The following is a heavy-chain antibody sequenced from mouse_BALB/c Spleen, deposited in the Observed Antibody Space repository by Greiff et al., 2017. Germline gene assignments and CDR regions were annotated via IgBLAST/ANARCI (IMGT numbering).Heavy chain of an antibody. J-gene: IGHJ1*01. CDR1: GYTFTSYW. D-gene: IGHD2-1*01. V-gene: IGHV1-69*02. CDR3: TREDGNYSYWYFDV. Sequence: VQLQQPGAELVRPGASVKLSCKASGYTFTSYWINWVKQRPGQGLEWIGNIYPSDSYTNYNQKFKDKATLTVDKSSSTAYMQLSSPTSEDSAVYYCTREDGNYSYWYFDVWGAGTTVTVSS. CDR2: IYPSDSYT.